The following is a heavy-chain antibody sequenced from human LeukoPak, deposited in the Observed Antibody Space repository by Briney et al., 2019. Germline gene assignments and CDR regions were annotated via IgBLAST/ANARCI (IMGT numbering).Heavy chain of an antibody. CDR3: ARGGPAAGRFDY. V-gene: IGHV3-21*01. Sequence: SGGSLRLSCAASGFTFSSYSINWVRQAPWQGLEWVSSISSSSSYIYYADSVKGRFSISRDNAKNSLYLQMNSLRAEDTAVYYCARGGPAAGRFDYWGQGTLVTVSS. CDR1: GFTFSSYS. CDR2: ISSSSSYI. J-gene: IGHJ4*02. D-gene: IGHD6-13*01.